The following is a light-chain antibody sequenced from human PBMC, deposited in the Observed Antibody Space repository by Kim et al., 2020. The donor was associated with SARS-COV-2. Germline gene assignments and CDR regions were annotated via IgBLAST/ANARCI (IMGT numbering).Light chain of an antibody. V-gene: IGKV4-1*01. CDR2: WAS. CDR1: QSVLYNANNNNS. CDR3: QQYCSSTQN. J-gene: IGKJ2*01. Sequence: DIVMTQSPDSLAVSLGERSTINCKYSQSVLYNANNNNSLAWYQQKPGQPPKLLIYWASTRESGVPDRFSGRGSGTDFTLTISRLQAEDVAVYYCQQYCSSTQNIGKGNKLEI.